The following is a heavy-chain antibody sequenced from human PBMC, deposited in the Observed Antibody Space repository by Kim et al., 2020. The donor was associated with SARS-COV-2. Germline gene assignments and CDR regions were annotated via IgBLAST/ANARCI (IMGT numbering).Heavy chain of an antibody. Sequence: GGSLRLSCAASGFTFSSYWMSWVRQAPGKGLEWVANIKQDGSEKYYVDSVKGRFTISRDNAKNSLYLQMNSLRAEDTAVYYCARDWGYGSGSYYNHPLYYYYYGMDVWGQGTTVTVSS. CDR1: GFTFSSYW. J-gene: IGHJ6*02. CDR2: IKQDGSEK. D-gene: IGHD3-10*01. V-gene: IGHV3-7*01. CDR3: ARDWGYGSGSYYNHPLYYYYYGMDV.